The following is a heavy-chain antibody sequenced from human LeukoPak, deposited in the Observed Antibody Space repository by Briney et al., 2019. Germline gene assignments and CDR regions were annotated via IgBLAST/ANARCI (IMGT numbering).Heavy chain of an antibody. Sequence: LTCTVSGGSINSDYWSWIRQPPGKGLEWVSHITASGTAMFYADSVKGRFTISRDNAKNSLYLQMNSLRDEDTAVYYCASSGSYRFDYWGQGTLVTVSS. CDR1: GGSINSDY. D-gene: IGHD1-26*01. CDR3: ASSGSYRFDY. J-gene: IGHJ4*02. V-gene: IGHV3-11*04. CDR2: ITASGTAM.